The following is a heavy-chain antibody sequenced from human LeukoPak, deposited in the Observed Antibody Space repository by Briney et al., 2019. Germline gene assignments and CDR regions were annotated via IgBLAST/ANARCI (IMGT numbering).Heavy chain of an antibody. D-gene: IGHD3-9*01. V-gene: IGHV4-39*07. Sequence: SETLSLTRTVSGGSISSSSYYWGWIRQPPGKGLEWIGSIYYSGSTYYNLSLKSRVTISVDTSKNQFSLKLSSVTAADTAVYYCARGPTYGILPGYSFLGPLSNYWGRGTLLTV. J-gene: IGHJ4*02. CDR1: GGSISSSSYY. CDR2: IYYSGST. CDR3: ARGPTYGILPGYSFLGPLSNY.